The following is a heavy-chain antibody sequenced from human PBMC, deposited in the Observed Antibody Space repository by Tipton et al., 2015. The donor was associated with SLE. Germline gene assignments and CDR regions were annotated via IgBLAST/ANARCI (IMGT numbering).Heavy chain of an antibody. CDR3: TRGGRGDGANPFDP. Sequence: TLSLTCTVSGGSISGYHWSWLRQPPGKGLEWIGETTHSGKTNYNPSLKSRVTISADTSKNQFSLKLTSVTVADTAVYYCTRGGRGDGANPFDPWGQGTLVTVSS. CDR2: TTHSGKT. J-gene: IGHJ5*02. V-gene: IGHV4-34*01. D-gene: IGHD4/OR15-4a*01. CDR1: GGSISGYH.